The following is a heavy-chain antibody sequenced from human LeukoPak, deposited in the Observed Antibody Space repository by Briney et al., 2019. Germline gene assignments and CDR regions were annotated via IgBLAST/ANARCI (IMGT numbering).Heavy chain of an antibody. CDR3: ARGTQDGYNYDY. Sequence: GGSLRLSCAASGFTFSRYEMNWVRQAPGEGLERISYISTSGRSIYYADSVKGRFTISRDNTKNSLYLQMNSLRAEDTAVYYCARGTQDGYNYDYWGRGTLVTVSS. CDR2: ISTSGRSI. V-gene: IGHV3-48*03. CDR1: GFTFSRYE. J-gene: IGHJ4*02. D-gene: IGHD5-24*01.